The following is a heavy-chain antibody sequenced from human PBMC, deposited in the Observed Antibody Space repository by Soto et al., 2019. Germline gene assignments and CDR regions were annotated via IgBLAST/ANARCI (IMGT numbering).Heavy chain of an antibody. CDR2: IYYSGST. CDR3: ASDRSSSWYEGHFFDY. D-gene: IGHD6-13*01. V-gene: IGHV4-31*03. CDR1: GGSISRGGYY. Sequence: SETLSLTCTVSGGSISRGGYYWSWIRQHPGKGLEWIGYIYYSGSTYYNPSLKSRVTISVDTSKNQFSLKLSSVTAADTAVYYCASDRSSSWYEGHFFDYWGQGTLVTVS. J-gene: IGHJ4*02.